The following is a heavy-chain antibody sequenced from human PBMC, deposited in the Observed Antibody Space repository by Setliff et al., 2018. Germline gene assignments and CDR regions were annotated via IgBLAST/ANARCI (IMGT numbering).Heavy chain of an antibody. CDR2: IIPIFGTA. V-gene: IGHV1-2*02. CDR3: ARGGPGVVIMPAAKLFDY. D-gene: IGHD2-2*01. Sequence: ASVKVSCKASGYTFTSYGISWVRQAPGQGLEWMGRIIPIFGTANYAQKFQGRVTMTWDTSISTAYMELSRLRSDDTAVYYCARGGPGVVIMPAAKLFDYWGQGTLVTVSS. J-gene: IGHJ4*02. CDR1: GYTFTSYG.